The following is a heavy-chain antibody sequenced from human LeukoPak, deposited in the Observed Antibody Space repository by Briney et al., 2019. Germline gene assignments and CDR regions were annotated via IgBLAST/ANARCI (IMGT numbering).Heavy chain of an antibody. Sequence: GGSLRLSRAASGFTFSTYSMNWVRQAPGKGLEGVSSITSSRIYIYYADSVKGRFTISRDNSKNTLYLQMNSLRAEDTAVYYCAKDDSSSWSTFDYWGQRTLVTVSS. J-gene: IGHJ4*02. V-gene: IGHV3-21*01. CDR1: GFTFSTYS. CDR2: ITSSRIYI. CDR3: AKDDSSSWSTFDY. D-gene: IGHD6-13*01.